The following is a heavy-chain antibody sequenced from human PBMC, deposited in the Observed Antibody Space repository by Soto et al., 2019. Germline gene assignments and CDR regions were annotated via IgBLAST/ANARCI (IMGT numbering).Heavy chain of an antibody. V-gene: IGHV4-34*01. D-gene: IGHD2-2*01. CDR1: GGSFNGYY. J-gene: IGHJ4*02. CDR3: AGGDIVVVPAADNNWNYVPFDY. CDR2: INHSGST. Sequence: WETLSLTCAVYGGSFNGYYWSWIRQPPGKGLEWIGEINHSGSTNYNPSLKSRVTISVDASKNQFSLKMSSVTAEDTAVYYCAGGDIVVVPAADNNWNYVPFDYWGQGTLVTVSS.